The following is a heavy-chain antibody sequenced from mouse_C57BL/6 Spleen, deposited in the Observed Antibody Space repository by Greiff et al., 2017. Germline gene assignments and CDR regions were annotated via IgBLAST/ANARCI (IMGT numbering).Heavy chain of an antibody. V-gene: IGHV14-2*01. CDR3: ARGYYGYGGDY. Sequence: VQLQQSGAELVKPGASVKLSCTASGFNIKDYYMHWVKQRTEQGLEWIGRIDPEVGEIKYAPKFQGKATITADTSSNTACLQLSGLTSVDTAVNYCARGYYGYGGDYWGQGTSVTVSS. CDR2: IDPEVGEI. J-gene: IGHJ4*01. D-gene: IGHD2-2*01. CDR1: GFNIKDYY.